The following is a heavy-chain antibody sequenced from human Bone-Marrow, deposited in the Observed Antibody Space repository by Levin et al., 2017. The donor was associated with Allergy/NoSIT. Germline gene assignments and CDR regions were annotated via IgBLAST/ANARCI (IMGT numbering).Heavy chain of an antibody. CDR3: ARGIATAGTWYNWFDP. CDR1: GGSISSGDYY. Sequence: SETLSLTCTVSGGSISSGDYYWSWIRQRPGKGLEWIGYIYDSGSTHYNPSLKSRLTLSVDTSKNQFSLNLNSVTAADTAVYYCARGIATAGTWYNWFDPWGQGTLVTVSS. CDR2: IYDSGST. V-gene: IGHV4-31*03. J-gene: IGHJ5*02. D-gene: IGHD6-13*01.